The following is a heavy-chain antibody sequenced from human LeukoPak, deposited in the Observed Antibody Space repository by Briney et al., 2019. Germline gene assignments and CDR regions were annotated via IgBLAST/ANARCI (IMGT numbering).Heavy chain of an antibody. CDR1: GGSISNYY. CDR2: IYASGST. Sequence: SETLSLTCSVSGGSISNYYWNWLRQPPGKGLEWIGRIYASGSTNYNPSLKSRVTISMDKSKNHFSLNLKSVTAADTAFYYCARDFYGDDGHHPFDYWGQGIQVTVSS. CDR3: ARDFYGDDGHHPFDY. J-gene: IGHJ4*02. V-gene: IGHV4-4*07. D-gene: IGHD2/OR15-2a*01.